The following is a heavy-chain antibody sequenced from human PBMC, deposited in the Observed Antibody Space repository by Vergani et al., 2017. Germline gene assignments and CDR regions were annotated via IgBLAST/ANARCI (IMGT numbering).Heavy chain of an antibody. CDR2: ISGSGGSI. CDR1: GFTFSSYA. CDR3: ARNLWKPDDY. D-gene: IGHD3-10*01. V-gene: IGHV3-23*01. Sequence: EVQLLESGGGLVQPGGSLRLSCAASGFTFSSYAMSWVRQAPGKGLEWVSAISGSGGSIYYADSVKGRFTISRDNAKNSLYLQMNSLRAEDTAVYYCARNLWKPDDYWGQGTLVTVSS. J-gene: IGHJ4*02.